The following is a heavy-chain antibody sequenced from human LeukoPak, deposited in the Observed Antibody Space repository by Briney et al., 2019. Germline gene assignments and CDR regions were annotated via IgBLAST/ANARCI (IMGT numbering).Heavy chain of an antibody. Sequence: SETLSLTCAVYGGSFSGYYWSWLRQPPGKGLEWIGEINHSGSTNYNPSLKTRVTISVDTSKNQFSLKLSSVTAADTAVYYCARGASSLLFPPPENYYFDSWGQGTLVTVSS. D-gene: IGHD3-10*01. CDR3: ARGASSLLFPPPENYYFDS. CDR2: INHSGST. J-gene: IGHJ4*02. CDR1: GGSFSGYY. V-gene: IGHV4-34*01.